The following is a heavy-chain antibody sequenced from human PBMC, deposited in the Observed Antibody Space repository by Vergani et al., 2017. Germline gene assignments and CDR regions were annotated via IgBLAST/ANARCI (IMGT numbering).Heavy chain of an antibody. Sequence: QLQLQESGPGLVKPSEILSLTCTVSGGSISSSSYYWGWIRQPPGKGLEWIGSIYYSGSTYYNPSLKSRVTISVDTSKNQFSLKLSSVTAADTAVYYCARGYCSGGSCYSGYYYYYGMDVWGQGTTVTVSS. CDR3: ARGYCSGGSCYSGYYYYYGMDV. V-gene: IGHV4-39*01. J-gene: IGHJ6*02. CDR1: GGSISSSSYY. D-gene: IGHD2-15*01. CDR2: IYYSGST.